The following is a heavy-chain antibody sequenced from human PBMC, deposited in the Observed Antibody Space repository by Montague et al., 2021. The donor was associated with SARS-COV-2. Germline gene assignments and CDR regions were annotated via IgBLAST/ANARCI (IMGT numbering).Heavy chain of an antibody. CDR1: GGSFSGYY. Sequence: SETLSLTCAVYGGSFSGYYWNWIRQPPGKGLEWIGEINQSGSANXNPSLKRRVTISVDTSKNQFSLKLNSVTAADTAVYYCARLGEGVVPAPILGVGPYYSYFYMDVWGKGATVTVSS. CDR3: ARLGEGVVPAPILGVGPYYSYFYMDV. J-gene: IGHJ6*03. V-gene: IGHV4-34*01. CDR2: INQSGSA. D-gene: IGHD2-2*02.